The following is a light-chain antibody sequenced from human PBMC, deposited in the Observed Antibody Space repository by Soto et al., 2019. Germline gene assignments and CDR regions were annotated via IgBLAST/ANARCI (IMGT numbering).Light chain of an antibody. V-gene: IGKV3-11*01. J-gene: IGKJ4*01. CDR2: GAS. Sequence: IVLTQSPATLSLSPGERATLSCRARQTVSTYFSWYQHKPGQAPRLLIYGASKRATGIPARFSGSGSGTAFTLTISSLERDDSAVYYCHQRYNWLTFGGGTKVEIK. CDR3: HQRYNWLT. CDR1: QTVSTY.